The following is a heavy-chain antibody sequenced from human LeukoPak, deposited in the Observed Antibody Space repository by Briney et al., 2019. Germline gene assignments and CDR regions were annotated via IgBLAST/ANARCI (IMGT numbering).Heavy chain of an antibody. CDR1: GFTFRRYG. J-gene: IGHJ3*02. CDR3: AKIYDILTVGAFDI. V-gene: IGHV3-30*02. D-gene: IGHD3-9*01. Sequence: GGSLRLSCAASGFTFRRYGLHWVGQAPGKGLEWVAFIRYDGSNQYLEDSVKGRFTISRDNSKNTLYLQMNSLRAEDTAVYYCAKIYDILTVGAFDIWGQGTMVTVSS. CDR2: IRYDGSNQ.